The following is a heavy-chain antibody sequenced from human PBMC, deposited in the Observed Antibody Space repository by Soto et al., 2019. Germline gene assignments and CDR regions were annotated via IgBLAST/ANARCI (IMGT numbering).Heavy chain of an antibody. J-gene: IGHJ4*02. CDR2: INCSGST. V-gene: IGHV4-61*01. D-gene: IGHD5-12*01. CDR1: DDSVSSGNYF. CDR3: ARDRGGHGYNAFDY. Sequence: QVQLQESGPGLVKPSETLSLTCIVSDDSVSSGNYFWSWIRQPPGKGLEWIGYINCSGSTKYNSSLKSRVTISLDTSKNQFSLKLNSVTAADSAVYYCARDRGGHGYNAFDYWGQGALVTVSS.